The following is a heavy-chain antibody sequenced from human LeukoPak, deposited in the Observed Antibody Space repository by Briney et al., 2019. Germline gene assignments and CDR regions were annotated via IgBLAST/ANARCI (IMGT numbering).Heavy chain of an antibody. CDR2: ISYDGSNK. CDR3: ARGEVGYTYYYYYYMDV. V-gene: IGHV3-30*04. Sequence: PGGSLRLSCAASGFTFSSYAMHWVRQAPGKGLEWVAVISYDGSNKYYADSVKGRLTISRDNSKNTLYLQMNSLRAEDTAVYYCARGEVGYTYYYYYYMDVWGKGTTVTVSS. J-gene: IGHJ6*03. D-gene: IGHD5-18*01. CDR1: GFTFSSYA.